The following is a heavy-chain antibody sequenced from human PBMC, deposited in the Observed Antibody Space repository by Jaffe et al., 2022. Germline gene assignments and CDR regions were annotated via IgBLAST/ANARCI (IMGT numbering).Heavy chain of an antibody. V-gene: IGHV3-11*01. D-gene: IGHD3-3*01. Sequence: QVQLVESGGGLVKPGGSLRLSCAASGFTFSDYYMSWIRQAPGKGLEWVSYISSSGSTIYYADSVKGRFTISRDNAKNSLYLQMNSLRAEDTAVYYCARVPQSRITIFDSYYYYMDVWGKGTTVTVSS. CDR2: ISSSGSTI. CDR3: ARVPQSRITIFDSYYYYMDV. J-gene: IGHJ6*03. CDR1: GFTFSDYY.